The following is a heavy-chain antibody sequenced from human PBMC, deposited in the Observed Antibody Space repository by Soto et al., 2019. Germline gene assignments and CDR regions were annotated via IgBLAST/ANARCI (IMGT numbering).Heavy chain of an antibody. D-gene: IGHD6-19*01. J-gene: IGHJ4*02. Sequence: EMQLVQSGGGLVKPGGSLRLSCVASRFNFSAAWLNWIRQAPGKGLEWVGRIKPKSEGVRADYTAPVRGRFTISRDDSQNTLHLQMASLQTEDTAVYYCATVPDSSGPTWGLGVLVTVSS. V-gene: IGHV3-15*07. CDR2: IKPKSEGVRA. CDR1: RFNFSAAW. CDR3: ATVPDSSGPT.